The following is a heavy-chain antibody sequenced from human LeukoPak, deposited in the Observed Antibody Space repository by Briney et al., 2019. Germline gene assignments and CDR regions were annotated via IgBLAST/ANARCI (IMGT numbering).Heavy chain of an antibody. CDR3: ARHGDRSGYSNTFYYDMDV. D-gene: IGHD3-22*01. J-gene: IGHJ6*02. V-gene: IGHV4-59*08. CDR2: IYYSGST. CDR1: GGSISSYY. Sequence: SETLSLTCTVSGGSISSYYWSWIWQPPGKGLEWIGYIYYSGSTNYNPSLKSRVSISVDTSKNQFSLRLNSVTAADTAVYYCARHGDRSGYSNTFYYDMDVWGQGTTVTVSS.